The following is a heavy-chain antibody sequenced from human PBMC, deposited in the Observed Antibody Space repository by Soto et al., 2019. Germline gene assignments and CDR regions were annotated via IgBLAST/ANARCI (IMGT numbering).Heavy chain of an antibody. CDR1: GGSISSYY. CDR2: TYYSGST. CDR3: ARGGIVGATDFFDY. V-gene: IGHV4-59*01. J-gene: IGHJ4*02. Sequence: SETLSLTCTVSGGSISSYYWSWIRQPPGKGLEWIGYTYYSGSTNYNPSLESRVTISVDTSKSQFSLKLSSVTAEDTAVYYCARGGIVGATDFFDYWGQGALVTVSS. D-gene: IGHD1-26*01.